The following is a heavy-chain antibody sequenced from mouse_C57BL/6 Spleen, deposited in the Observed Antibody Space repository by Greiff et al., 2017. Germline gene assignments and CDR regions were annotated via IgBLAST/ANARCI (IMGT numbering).Heavy chain of an antibody. V-gene: IGHV1-81*01. CDR3: AKEDSSGPFAY. CDR1: GYTFTSYG. CDR2: IYPRSGNT. Sequence: QVQLQQSGAELARPGASVKLSCKASGYTFTSYGISWVKQRTGQGLEWIGEIYPRSGNTYYNEKFKGKATLTADKSSSTAYMELRSLTSEDSAVXFCAKEDSSGPFAYWGQGTLVTVSA. D-gene: IGHD3-2*02. J-gene: IGHJ3*01.